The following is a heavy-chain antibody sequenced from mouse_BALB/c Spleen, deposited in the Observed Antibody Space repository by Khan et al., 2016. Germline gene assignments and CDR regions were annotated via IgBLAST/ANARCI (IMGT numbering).Heavy chain of an antibody. CDR1: GDSITSGY. CDR2: ISYSGST. CDR3: AGYYGHFFDY. V-gene: IGHV3-8*02. Sequence: EVQLQESGPSLVKPSQTLSLTCSVTGDSITSGYWNWIRKFPGNKLEYMGYISYSGSTYYNPSLKSRISITRDTSKSQYYLKWNPETTEDTATYYYAGYYGHFFDYWGQGTTLTVSS. J-gene: IGHJ2*01. D-gene: IGHD1-1*02.